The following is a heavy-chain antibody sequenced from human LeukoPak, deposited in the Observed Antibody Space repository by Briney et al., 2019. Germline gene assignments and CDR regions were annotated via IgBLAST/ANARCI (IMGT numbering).Heavy chain of an antibody. CDR1: GFTFSSYE. Sequence: PGGSLRLSCAASGFTFSSYEMNWVRQAPGKGLEWVSYIRSSGTAIYYADSVEGRFTISRDDAKNSLYLQMNSLRAEDTAVYYCARDKGSDGIDFWGQGTLVTVSS. CDR3: ARDKGSDGIDF. D-gene: IGHD1-26*01. V-gene: IGHV3-48*03. J-gene: IGHJ4*02. CDR2: IRSSGTAI.